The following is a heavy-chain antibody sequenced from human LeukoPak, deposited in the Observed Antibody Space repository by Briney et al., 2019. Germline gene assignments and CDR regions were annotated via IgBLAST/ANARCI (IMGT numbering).Heavy chain of an antibody. J-gene: IGHJ5*02. Sequence: GGSLRLSCAASGFTFDDYAMHWVRQAPGKGLEWVSGISWNSGSIGYADSVKGRFTISRDNAKNTLYLQTNSLRAEDTAVYYCARAGWASGSYNWFDPWGQGTLVTVSS. CDR3: ARAGWASGSYNWFDP. D-gene: IGHD1-26*01. CDR2: ISWNSGSI. V-gene: IGHV3-9*01. CDR1: GFTFDDYA.